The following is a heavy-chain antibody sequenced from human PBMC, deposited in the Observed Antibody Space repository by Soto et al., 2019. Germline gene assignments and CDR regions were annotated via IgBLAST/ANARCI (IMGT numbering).Heavy chain of an antibody. CDR3: ARDELDRIKPRDNRYFDG. CDR2: IWYDGIRK. D-gene: IGHD3-10*01. V-gene: IGHV3-33*01. J-gene: IGHJ4*02. Sequence: GGSLRLSCAVSGFTFSSYCIHWVRQAPCKGLEWVAVIWYDGIRKFYADSVKGRFTISRDNSKNTLFLQMDSLRADDTAVYYCARDELDRIKPRDNRYFDGWGQGTLVTVSS. CDR1: GFTFSSYC.